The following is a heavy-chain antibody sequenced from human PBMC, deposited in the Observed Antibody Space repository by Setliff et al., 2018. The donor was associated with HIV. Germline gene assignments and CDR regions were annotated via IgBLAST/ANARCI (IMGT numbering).Heavy chain of an antibody. J-gene: IGHJ3*02. CDR2: IKEDGSEK. CDR3: AGDAAAPAAIKGAFDI. V-gene: IGHV3-7*01. CDR1: GLTFSSYW. Sequence: GGSLRLSCAASGLTFSSYWMSWVRQAPGKGLEWMANIKEDGSEKYYVDSVKGRFTISRDNTENSLYLQLNSLRAEDTAVYYCAGDAAAPAAIKGAFDIWGQGTMVTVSS. D-gene: IGHD2-2*02.